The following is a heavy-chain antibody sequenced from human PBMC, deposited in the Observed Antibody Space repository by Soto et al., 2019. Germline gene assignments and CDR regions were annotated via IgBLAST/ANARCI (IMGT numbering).Heavy chain of an antibody. CDR3: ATLSITMIVVKEISFEH. D-gene: IGHD3-22*01. CDR1: GGTFSSYA. Sequence: QVKLVQSGAEVKKPGSSVKVSCKASGGTFSSYAISWVRQAPGQGLEWMGGIIPIFGTANYAQKFQGRGTITADESTSTAYMELSSLRSEDTAVYYCATLSITMIVVKEISFEHWGQGTLVTVSS. V-gene: IGHV1-69*01. CDR2: IIPIFGTA. J-gene: IGHJ5*02.